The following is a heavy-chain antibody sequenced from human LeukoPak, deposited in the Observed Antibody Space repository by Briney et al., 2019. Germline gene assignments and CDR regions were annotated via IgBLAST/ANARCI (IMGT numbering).Heavy chain of an antibody. D-gene: IGHD2-2*02. CDR3: AGHSFDTVDAFDV. J-gene: IGHJ3*01. CDR1: GFSFTNYW. Sequence: GEPLKISCQASGFSFTNYWIGWVRQMPGKGLEWMGIIYPGDSDTRYSPSFQGQVTISADKSSSTAYLQWRSLKASDTAMYYCAGHSFDTVDAFDVWGQGTIVIVSA. CDR2: IYPGDSDT. V-gene: IGHV5-51*01.